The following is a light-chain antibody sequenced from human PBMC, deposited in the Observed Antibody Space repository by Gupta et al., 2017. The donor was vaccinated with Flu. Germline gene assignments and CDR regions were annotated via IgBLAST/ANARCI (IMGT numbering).Light chain of an antibody. CDR2: GAS. V-gene: IGKV3-15*01. Sequence: VITQSAPPLSVSPGESATLSCRASQSVSSNLAWYQQKPGQAPRLLIYGASTRATGIPARFSGSGSGTEFTLTISSLQSEDFAVYYCQQYNNWPPGSFGQGTKLEIK. CDR1: QSVSSN. J-gene: IGKJ2*03. CDR3: QQYNNWPPGS.